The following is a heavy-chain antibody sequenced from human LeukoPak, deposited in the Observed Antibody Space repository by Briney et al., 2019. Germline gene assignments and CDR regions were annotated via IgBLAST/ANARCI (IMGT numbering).Heavy chain of an antibody. CDR3: ARGGVLLWFGELTHGAFDI. CDR2: INPNSGGT. CDR1: GYTFTGYY. V-gene: IGHV1-2*04. D-gene: IGHD3-10*01. J-gene: IGHJ3*02. Sequence: ASVKVSCKASGYTFTGYYMHWVRQAPGQGLEWMGWINPNSGGTNYAQKFQGWVTKTRDTSISTAYMELSRLRSDDTAVYYCARGGVLLWFGELTHGAFDIWGQGTMVTVSS.